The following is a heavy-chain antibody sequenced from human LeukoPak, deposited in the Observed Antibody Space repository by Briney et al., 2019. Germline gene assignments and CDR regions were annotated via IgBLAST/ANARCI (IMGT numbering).Heavy chain of an antibody. D-gene: IGHD1-26*01. CDR3: ARISGSYHPYYFDY. V-gene: IGHV3-30-3*01. J-gene: IGHJ4*02. Sequence: GGSLRLSCAASGFTFSSYAMHWVRQAPGKGLEWVAVISYDGSNKYYADSVKGRFTISRDNSKNSLYLQMNSLRAEDTAVYYCARISGSYHPYYFDYWGQGTLVTVSS. CDR1: GFTFSSYA. CDR2: ISYDGSNK.